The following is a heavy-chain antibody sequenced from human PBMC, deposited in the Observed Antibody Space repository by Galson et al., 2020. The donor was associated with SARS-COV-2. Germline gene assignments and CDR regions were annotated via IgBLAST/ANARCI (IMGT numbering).Heavy chain of an antibody. CDR3: AKDFWSGYFFQNAFDI. J-gene: IGHJ3*02. V-gene: IGHV3-23*01. D-gene: IGHD3-3*01. Sequence: TGGSLRLSCAASGFTFSIYSMTWVRQAPGKGLEWVSAISGSGGSAYYADSVKGRFTFSRDNSNNTLFLQMNSLRAEDTAVYFCAKDFWSGYFFQNAFDIWGQVTMVTVSS. CDR1: GFTFSIYS. CDR2: ISGSGGSA.